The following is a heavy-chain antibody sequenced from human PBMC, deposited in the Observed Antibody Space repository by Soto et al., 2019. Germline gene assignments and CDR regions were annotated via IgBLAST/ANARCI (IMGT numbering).Heavy chain of an antibody. CDR1: GGSISSGDYY. V-gene: IGHV4-30-4*01. CDR3: ASLSYYDILTGYYPALDFDY. CDR2: IYYSGST. Sequence: SETLSLTCTVSGGSISSGDYYWGWIRQPPGKGLEWIGYIYYSGSTYYNPSLKSRVTISVDTSKNQFSLKLSSVTAADTAVYYCASLSYYDILTGYYPALDFDYWGQGTLVTVSS. D-gene: IGHD3-9*01. J-gene: IGHJ4*02.